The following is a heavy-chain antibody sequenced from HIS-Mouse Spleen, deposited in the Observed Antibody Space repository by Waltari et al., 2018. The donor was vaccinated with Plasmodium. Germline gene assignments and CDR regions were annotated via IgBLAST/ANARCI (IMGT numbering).Heavy chain of an antibody. D-gene: IGHD6-19*01. J-gene: IGHJ4*02. CDR2: IYSGGST. CDR1: GFTVSRNY. Sequence: EVQLVETGGGLIQPGGSLRRSCAASGFTVSRNYMTWVRQAPGKGLEWVSVIYSGGSTYYADSVKGRFTISRDNSKNTLYLQMNSLRAEDTAVYYCAWCSSGWYYFDYWGQGTLVTVSS. CDR3: AWCSSGWYYFDY. V-gene: IGHV3-53*02.